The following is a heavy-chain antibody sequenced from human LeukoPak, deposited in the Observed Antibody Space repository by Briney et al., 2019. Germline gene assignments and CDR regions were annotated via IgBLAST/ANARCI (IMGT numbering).Heavy chain of an antibody. CDR3: ARGGAYTYGYY. Sequence: PGGSLRLSCAASGSAFSTSAMHWVRQSPGKGLEWLAILSFDGSQMYYADSVKGRFTLSRDNSKNTLYLQIHNLRFDDTAIYYCARGGAYTYGYYWGQGTLVTVSS. D-gene: IGHD5-18*01. J-gene: IGHJ4*02. CDR2: LSFDGSQM. CDR1: GSAFSTSA. V-gene: IGHV3-30*03.